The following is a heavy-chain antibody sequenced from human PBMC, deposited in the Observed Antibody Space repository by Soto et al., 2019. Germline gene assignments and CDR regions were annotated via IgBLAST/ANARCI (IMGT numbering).Heavy chain of an antibody. CDR3: VVMGNVAVSNPRSFDY. D-gene: IGHD6-19*01. CDR1: GATFSGYA. CDR2: IVPIFETL. J-gene: IGHJ4*02. V-gene: IGHV1-69*18. Sequence: QVQLVQSGAEVKKPGSSVKVSCKASGATFSGYAINWVRQAPGQGLEWLGRIVPIFETLNYAERFQGRVAITADESTTTVYMELTNLTHEDTAVYYCVVMGNVAVSNPRSFDYWGQGTQVPVSS.